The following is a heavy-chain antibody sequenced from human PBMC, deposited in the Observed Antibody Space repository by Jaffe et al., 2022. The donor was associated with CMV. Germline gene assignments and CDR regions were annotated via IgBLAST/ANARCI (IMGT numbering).Heavy chain of an antibody. CDR2: IWFPANNE. V-gene: IGHV3-33*08. CDR1: GFRLPDYS. Sequence: QVHLVQSGGGVVQPGGSLRLSCTASGFRLPDYSMHWVRQAPGKGLEWVAAIWFPANNEDYGEPVKGRFTLSRDNSDNTLYLQMNSLRVDDTAMYYCARDISRLEIDYWGQGTLVAVSS. D-gene: IGHD4-17*01. CDR3: ARDISRLEIDY. J-gene: IGHJ4*02.